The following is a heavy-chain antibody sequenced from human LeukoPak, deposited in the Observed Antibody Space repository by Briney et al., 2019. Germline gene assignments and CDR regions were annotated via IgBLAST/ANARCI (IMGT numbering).Heavy chain of an antibody. Sequence: GGSLRLSCAASGFTFISYGMHWVRQAPGKGLEWVAVIWYDGSNKYYADSVKGRFTISRDNSKNTLYLQMNSLRAEDTAVYYCARARWLQLPEYWGQGTLVTVSS. V-gene: IGHV3-33*01. J-gene: IGHJ4*02. CDR2: IWYDGSNK. CDR3: ARARWLQLPEY. CDR1: GFTFISYG. D-gene: IGHD5-24*01.